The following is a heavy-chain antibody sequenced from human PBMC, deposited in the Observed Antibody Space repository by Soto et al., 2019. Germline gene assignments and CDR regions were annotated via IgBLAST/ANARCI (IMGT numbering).Heavy chain of an antibody. J-gene: IGHJ4*02. CDR2: IYYSGST. V-gene: IGHV4-59*01. CDR1: GGSISSYY. CDR3: ARERGTVGDFDY. Sequence: QVQLQESGPGLVKPSETLSLTCTVSGGSISSYYCSWIRQPPGKGLECIVYIYYSGSTNYNPSLKRRVTISVDTSKNQFSLKLSSVTAADPAVYYCARERGTVGDFDYWGQGTLVTVSS. D-gene: IGHD3-16*01.